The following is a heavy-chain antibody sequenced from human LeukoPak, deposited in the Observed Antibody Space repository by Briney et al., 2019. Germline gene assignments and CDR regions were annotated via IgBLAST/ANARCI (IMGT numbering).Heavy chain of an antibody. CDR2: IYYSGST. J-gene: IGHJ6*03. V-gene: IGHV4-61*05. CDR3: AKTTKGGYIGYFYYYYMNV. D-gene: IGHD5-18*01. CDR1: GGSISSSSYY. Sequence: PSETLSLTCTVSGGSISSSSYYWGWIRQPPGKGLEWIGYIYYSGSTNYNPSLKSRVTISVDTSKNQFSLKLRSVTAADTAVYYCAKTTKGGYIGYFYYYYMNVGGKGTTVTIPS.